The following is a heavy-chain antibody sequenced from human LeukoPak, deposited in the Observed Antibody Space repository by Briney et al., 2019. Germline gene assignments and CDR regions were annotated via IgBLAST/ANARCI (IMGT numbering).Heavy chain of an antibody. CDR1: GFTFSSYS. CDR2: ISSSSSTI. J-gene: IGHJ4*02. D-gene: IGHD3-3*01. CDR3: ARDGATIFGVVIIGPSTFDY. V-gene: IGHV3-48*01. Sequence: PGGSLRLSCAASGFTFSSYSMNWVRQAPGKGLEWVSYISSSSSTIYYADSVKGRFTISRDNAKNSLYLQMNSLRAEDTAVYYCARDGATIFGVVIIGPSTFDYWGQGTLVTVSS.